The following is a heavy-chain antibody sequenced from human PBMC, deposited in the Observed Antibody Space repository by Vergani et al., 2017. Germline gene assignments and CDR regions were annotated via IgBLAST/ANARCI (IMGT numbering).Heavy chain of an antibody. V-gene: IGHV3-23*01. J-gene: IGHJ4*02. Sequence: EVQLLESGGGSAQPGESLRLSCVASGFTFTAHGLNWVRQAPGKGLEWVSGISGQNFRTHYADSVKGRFTISRDDSKNTVYLQINSLRAEDTAFYYCADLYVDDGFTPFWGQGTLVTVSS. CDR3: ADLYVDDGFTPF. D-gene: IGHD3-10*01. CDR1: GFTFTAHG. CDR2: ISGQNFRT.